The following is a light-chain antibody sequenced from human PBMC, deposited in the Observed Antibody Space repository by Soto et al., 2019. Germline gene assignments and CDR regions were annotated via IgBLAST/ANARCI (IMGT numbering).Light chain of an antibody. Sequence: DIVLTQSPGTLSLSPGESVTLSCRASHSVSSSHLAWYQQKPGQAPRLFIYGASRRASGIPDRFSGSGSGTDFPLTISRLQPEEFAVYCCQHYGTSLTFGGGPKVEIK. V-gene: IGKV3-20*01. CDR2: GAS. J-gene: IGKJ4*01. CDR1: HSVSSSH. CDR3: QHYGTSLT.